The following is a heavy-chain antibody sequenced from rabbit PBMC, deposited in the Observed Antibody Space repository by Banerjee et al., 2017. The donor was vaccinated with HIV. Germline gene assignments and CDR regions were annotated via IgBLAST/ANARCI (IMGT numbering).Heavy chain of an antibody. CDR1: GIDFSTYG. D-gene: IGHD1-1*01. V-gene: IGHV1S45*01. J-gene: IGHJ6*01. Sequence: QEQLVESGGGLVTLGGSLTLTCKASGIDFSTYGISWVRQAPGKGLEWIAYIYPDYGTRDYASWAKGRFTISKTSSTTVTLQMTSLTAADTATYFCARGLGYASLWGPGTLVTVS. CDR3: ARGLGYASL. CDR2: IYPDYGTR.